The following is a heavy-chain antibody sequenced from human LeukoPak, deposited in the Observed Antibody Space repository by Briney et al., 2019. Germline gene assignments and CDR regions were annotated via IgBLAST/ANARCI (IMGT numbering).Heavy chain of an antibody. J-gene: IGHJ4*02. CDR2: IKPDGSEK. CDR3: ARVVGTDEGADY. Sequence: PGGSLRLSCAASGFTFRHYWMNWVRQASGKGLEWVANIKPDGSEKRYADSVKGRFTISRDNAENPLYLQMNSLRAEDTAVYYCARVVGTDEGADYWGQGTLVTASS. D-gene: IGHD1-7*01. V-gene: IGHV3-7*04. CDR1: GFTFRHYW.